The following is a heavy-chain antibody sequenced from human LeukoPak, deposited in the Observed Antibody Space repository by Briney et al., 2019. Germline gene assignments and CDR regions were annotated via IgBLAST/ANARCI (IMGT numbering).Heavy chain of an antibody. D-gene: IGHD1-26*01. CDR1: GGTFSSYA. J-gene: IGHJ3*02. CDR2: IIPILGIA. CDR3: ARLWELYDAFDI. Sequence: SVKVPCKASGGTFSSYAISWVRQAPGQGLEWMGRIIPILGIANYAQKFQGRVTITADKSTSTAYMELSSLRSEDTAVYYCARLWELYDAFDIWGQGTMVTVSS. V-gene: IGHV1-69*04.